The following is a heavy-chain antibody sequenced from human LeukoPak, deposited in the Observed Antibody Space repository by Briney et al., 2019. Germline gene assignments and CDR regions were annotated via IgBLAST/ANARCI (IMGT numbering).Heavy chain of an antibody. CDR1: GGSISSSSCY. CDR2: IYYSGST. Sequence: SETLSLTCTVSGGSISSSSCYWGWIRQPPGKGLEWIGSIYYSGSTYYNPSLKSRVTISVDTSKNQFSLKLSSVTAADTAMYYCARRGQSTAWSFDYWGQGTLVTVSS. CDR3: ARRGQSTAWSFDY. D-gene: IGHD3-3*01. J-gene: IGHJ4*02. V-gene: IGHV4-39*01.